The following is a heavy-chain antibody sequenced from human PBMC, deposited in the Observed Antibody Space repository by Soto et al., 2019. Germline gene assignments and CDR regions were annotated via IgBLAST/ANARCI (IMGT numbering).Heavy chain of an antibody. D-gene: IGHD2-15*01. CDR3: AKLVARHYFDY. V-gene: IGHV3-23*01. CDR1: GFTFSTYG. CDR2: ISGIGGGT. Sequence: EVQLLESGGGLVQPGGSLRLSCAASGFTFSTYGITWVRQAPGKGLEWVSGISGIGGGTYYADSVKGRFTISRDNSKNTLYLKRKSLRAEDTAVYYCAKLVARHYFDYWGQGTLVTVSS. J-gene: IGHJ4*02.